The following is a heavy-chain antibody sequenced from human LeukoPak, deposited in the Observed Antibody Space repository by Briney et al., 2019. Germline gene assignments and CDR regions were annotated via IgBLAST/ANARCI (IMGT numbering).Heavy chain of an antibody. Sequence: PSETLSLTCTVSGGSISSYYWSWIRQPAGKGLEWIGRIYTSGSTNYNPSLKSRVTMSVDTSKNQFSLKLSSVTAADTAVYYCARGGVLRVLRFLEWIKSYYFDYWGQGTLVTVSS. CDR1: GGSISSYY. D-gene: IGHD3-3*01. CDR3: ARGGVLRVLRFLEWIKSYYFDY. CDR2: IYTSGST. V-gene: IGHV4-4*07. J-gene: IGHJ4*02.